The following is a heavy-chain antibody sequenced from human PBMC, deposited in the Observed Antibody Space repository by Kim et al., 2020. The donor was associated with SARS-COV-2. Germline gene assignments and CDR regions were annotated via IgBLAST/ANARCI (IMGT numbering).Heavy chain of an antibody. D-gene: IGHD3-10*01. Sequence: ADSVKGRFTISRDNYKNTLYLQMNSLRAEDTAVYYCATYGSGSYYTAFDYWGQGTLVTVSS. V-gene: IGHV3-53*01. J-gene: IGHJ4*02. CDR3: ATYGSGSYYTAFDY.